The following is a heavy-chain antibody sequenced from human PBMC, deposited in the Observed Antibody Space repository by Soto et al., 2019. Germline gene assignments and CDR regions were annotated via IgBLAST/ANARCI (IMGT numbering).Heavy chain of an antibody. V-gene: IGHV3-30-3*01. CDR1: GLPFSGYA. J-gene: IGHJ5*02. CDR3: ARVGYGVSLGQGFDP. Sequence: QGQLMESGGGVVLPGTSLRLSCAASGLPFSGYAMHWVRQAPGTGLEWVASISHTATETFYADSVKGRFTISRDDSKKMVFLQMNNLGPADTAVYHCARVGYGVSLGQGFDPWGQGPLVTVSS. D-gene: IGHD3-16*01. CDR2: ISHTATET.